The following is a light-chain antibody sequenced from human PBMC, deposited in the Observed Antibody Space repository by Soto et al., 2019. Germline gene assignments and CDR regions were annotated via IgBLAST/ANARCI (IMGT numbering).Light chain of an antibody. V-gene: IGKV4-1*01. CDR1: QSIFFSSTNKND. Sequence: DIVMTQSPDSLAVSLGERATINCKSSQSIFFSSTNKNDLAWYQQRPGQPPKVIISWASTREVGVPDRFSGNGSGTDFTLTISSLQAEEVAVYYWQQFYDSPPTFGQGTKVEIK. CDR3: QQFYDSPPT. J-gene: IGKJ1*01. CDR2: WAS.